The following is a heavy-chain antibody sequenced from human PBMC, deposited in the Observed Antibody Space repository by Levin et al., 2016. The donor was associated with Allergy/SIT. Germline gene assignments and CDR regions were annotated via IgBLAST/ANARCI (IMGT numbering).Heavy chain of an antibody. J-gene: IGHJ4*02. CDR2: ISGSGGST. D-gene: IGHD6-13*01. V-gene: IGHV3-23*01. CDR3: AKDRIAAAIYYLNY. Sequence: WIRQPPGKGLEWVSAISGSGGSTYYADSVKGRFTISRDNSKNTLYLQMNSLRAEDTAVYYCAKDRIAAAIYYLNYWGQGTLVTVSS.